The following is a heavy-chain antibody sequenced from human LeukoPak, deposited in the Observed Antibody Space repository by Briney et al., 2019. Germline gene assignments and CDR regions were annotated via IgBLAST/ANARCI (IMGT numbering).Heavy chain of an antibody. D-gene: IGHD3-22*01. V-gene: IGHV3-74*01. J-gene: IGHJ4*02. CDR1: GFTFSSYW. CDR3: ARAFYYDSSGYVNDY. Sequence: GGSLRLSCAASGFTFSSYWMHWVRRAPGKGLVWVSRINSDGSGTTYADSVKGRFTISRDNAKNTLYLQMNSLRAEDTAVYYCARAFYYDSSGYVNDYWGQGTLVTVSS. CDR2: INSDGSGT.